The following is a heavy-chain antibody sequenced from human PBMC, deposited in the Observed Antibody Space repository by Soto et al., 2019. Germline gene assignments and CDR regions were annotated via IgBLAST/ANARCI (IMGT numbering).Heavy chain of an antibody. V-gene: IGHV4-34*01. CDR1: CGSFIGYY. CDR2: INHSGST. J-gene: IGHJ5*02. CDR3: ARTMVYASYNWFDP. Sequence: SETLSLTCAFYCGSFIGYYWSWIRQPPGKGLEWIGEINHSGSTNYNPSLKSRVTISVDTSKNQFSLKLSSVTAADTAVYYCARTMVYASYNWFDPWGQGTLVTVSS. D-gene: IGHD2-8*01.